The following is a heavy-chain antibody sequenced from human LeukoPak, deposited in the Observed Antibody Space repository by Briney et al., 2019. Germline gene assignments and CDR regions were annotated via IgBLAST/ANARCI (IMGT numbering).Heavy chain of an antibody. Sequence: PGGSLRLSCSASGFTFSSYAMHWVRQAPGKGLEYVSAISSNGGSTYYADSVKGRFTISRDNSKNTLYLQMSSLRAEDTAVYYCVKEGYSYGSYFDYWGQGTLSPSPQ. V-gene: IGHV3-64D*06. CDR3: VKEGYSYGSYFDY. D-gene: IGHD5-18*01. J-gene: IGHJ4*02. CDR1: GFTFSSYA. CDR2: ISSNGGST.